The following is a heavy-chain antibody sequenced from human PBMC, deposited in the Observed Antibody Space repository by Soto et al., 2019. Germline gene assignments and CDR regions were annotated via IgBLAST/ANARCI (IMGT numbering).Heavy chain of an antibody. Sequence: GGSLRLSCAASGFTFTNAWMSWVRQASGKGLEWIGRIQSKAYGGTTEYAASVKGRFTISRDDSKSIAYLQMNSLKTEDTAVYYCARGSGWYDYWGQGTLVTVSS. J-gene: IGHJ4*02. CDR3: ARGSGWYDY. CDR2: IQSKAYGGTT. V-gene: IGHV3-15*01. D-gene: IGHD6-19*01. CDR1: GFTFTNAW.